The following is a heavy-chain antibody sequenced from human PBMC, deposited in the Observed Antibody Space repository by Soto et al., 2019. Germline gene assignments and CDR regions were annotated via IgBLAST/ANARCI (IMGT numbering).Heavy chain of an antibody. D-gene: IGHD1-26*01. CDR1: KFTFSSYW. V-gene: IGHV3-7*01. J-gene: IGHJ4*02. Sequence: EVQLVESGGGLVQPGGSLRLSCAASKFTFSSYWMNWVRQAPGKGLEWVANITQDGSEKYYVDSVKGRFTISRDNAKNALYLQINSLRAEDTAVYYCAGGAGWVIDSWGQGALVTVSS. CDR2: ITQDGSEK. CDR3: AGGAGWVIDS.